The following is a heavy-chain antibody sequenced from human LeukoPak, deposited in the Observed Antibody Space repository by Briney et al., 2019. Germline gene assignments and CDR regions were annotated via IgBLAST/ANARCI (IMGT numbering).Heavy chain of an antibody. CDR2: MSSDGSKE. V-gene: IGHV3-30-3*01. Sequence: PGGSLRLSCAVSGFTFSSDAMHWVRQAPGKGLEWVAIMSSDGSKEYYADSVKGRFTISKDNSKNTLYLQMNSLRTEDTAVYYCAKDRRYDTSGAMGYWGQGTPVTVSS. J-gene: IGHJ4*02. CDR3: AKDRRYDTSGAMGY. D-gene: IGHD3-22*01. CDR1: GFTFSSDA.